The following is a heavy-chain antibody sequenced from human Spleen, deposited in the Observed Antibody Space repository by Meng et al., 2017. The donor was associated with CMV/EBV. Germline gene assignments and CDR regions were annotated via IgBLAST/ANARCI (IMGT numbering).Heavy chain of an antibody. Sequence: GSLRLSCTVSGGSISSSSYYWGWIRQPPGKGLEWIGSIYYSGSTNYNPSLKSRVTISVDTSKNQFSLKLSSVTAADTAVYYCATRFLEWFQFDYWGQGTLVTVSS. CDR1: GGSISSSSYY. V-gene: IGHV4-39*01. J-gene: IGHJ4*02. D-gene: IGHD3-3*01. CDR2: IYYSGST. CDR3: ATRFLEWFQFDY.